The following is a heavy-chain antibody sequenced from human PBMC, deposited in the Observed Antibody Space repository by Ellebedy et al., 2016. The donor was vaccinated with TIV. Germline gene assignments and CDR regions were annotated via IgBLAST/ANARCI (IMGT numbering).Heavy chain of an antibody. CDR1: GGSINSYY. D-gene: IGHD5-18*01. J-gene: IGHJ4*02. CDR2: IYYSGGT. CDR3: ATGHTAMTT. V-gene: IGHV4-59*01. Sequence: GSLRLSCTVSGGSINSYYWSWIRQPPGKGLEWIGYIYYSGGTSSNPSLKSRVTISVDTSKNQFSLRLSSVTAADTAIYYCATGHTAMTTWGPGTLVTVSS.